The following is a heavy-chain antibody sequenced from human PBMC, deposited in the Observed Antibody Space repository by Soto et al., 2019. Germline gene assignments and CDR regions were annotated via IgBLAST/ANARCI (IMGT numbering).Heavy chain of an antibody. CDR3: ARDNCSSTSCYGYWYFDL. CDR2: ISAYNGNT. D-gene: IGHD2-2*01. V-gene: IGHV1-18*01. J-gene: IGHJ2*01. Sequence: QVQLVQSGAEVKKPGASVKVSCKASGYTFTSYGISWVRQAPGQGLEWMGWISAYNGNTNYAQKLQGRVTMTTDTSTSTAYMELRSLSSDDTAVYSCARDNCSSTSCYGYWYFDLWGRGTLVTVSS. CDR1: GYTFTSYG.